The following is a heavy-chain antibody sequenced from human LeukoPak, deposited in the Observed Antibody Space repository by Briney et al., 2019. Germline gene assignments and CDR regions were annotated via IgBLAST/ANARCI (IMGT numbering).Heavy chain of an antibody. V-gene: IGHV3-23*01. CDR2: IGGSGGST. CDR3: AKGSIIMVWGVIIPSSFDY. CDR1: GFTFSSYA. D-gene: IGHD3-10*01. J-gene: IGHJ4*02. Sequence: GGSLRLSCAASGFTFSSYAMSWVRQAPGKGLEWVSTIGGSGGSTYYADSVKGRFTISRDNSKNTLYLQMNSLRAEDTAVYYCAKGSIIMVWGVIIPSSFDYWGQGTLVTVSS.